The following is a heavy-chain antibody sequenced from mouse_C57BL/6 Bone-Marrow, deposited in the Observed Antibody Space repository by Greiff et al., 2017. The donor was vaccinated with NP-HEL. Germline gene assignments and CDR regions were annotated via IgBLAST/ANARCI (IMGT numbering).Heavy chain of an antibody. CDR3: ARDYYGSRYYAMDY. D-gene: IGHD1-1*01. Sequence: DVQLQESGPGLVKPSQSLSLTCSVTGYSITSGYYWNWIRQFPGNKLEWMGYISYDGSNNYNPSLKNRISITRDTSKNQFFLKLNSVTTEDTATYYCARDYYGSRYYAMDYWGQGTSVTVSS. J-gene: IGHJ4*01. CDR1: GYSITSGYY. V-gene: IGHV3-6*01. CDR2: ISYDGSN.